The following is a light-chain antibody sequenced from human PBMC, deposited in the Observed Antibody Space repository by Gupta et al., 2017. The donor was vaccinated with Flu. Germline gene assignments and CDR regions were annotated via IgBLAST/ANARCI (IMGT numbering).Light chain of an antibody. CDR2: EGN. CDR1: SSNIGNNY. J-gene: IGLJ3*02. CDR3: GTWDSSLSAGV. Sequence: KVTISCSGSSSNIGNNYVSWYQQLPGAAPNLLIYEGNKRPSGIPDRFSGSKSGTSATLGITGLQTGDEADYYCGTWDSSLSAGVFGGGTKLTVL. V-gene: IGLV1-51*02.